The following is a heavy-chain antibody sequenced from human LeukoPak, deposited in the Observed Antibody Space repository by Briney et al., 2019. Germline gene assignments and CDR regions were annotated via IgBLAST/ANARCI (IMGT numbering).Heavy chain of an antibody. V-gene: IGHV4-31*03. J-gene: IGHJ3*01. CDR2: IYYSGST. Sequence: SQTLSLTCTVSGGSISSGGHYWIWVRQHPGKGLEWIGYIYYSGSTYYNPSLKSRVTISADTSKNQFSLKLNSVTAADTALYYCARGSSLRKQGAFDLWGQGTMVTVSS. CDR1: GGSISSGGHY. CDR3: ARGSSLRKQGAFDL.